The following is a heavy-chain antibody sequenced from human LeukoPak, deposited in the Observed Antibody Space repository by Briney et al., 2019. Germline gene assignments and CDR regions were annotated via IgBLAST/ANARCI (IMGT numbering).Heavy chain of an antibody. V-gene: IGHV3-30*03. CDR1: GFTFSSYG. CDR2: ISYDGSNK. Sequence: GRSLRLSCVASGFTFSSYGMHWVRQAPGKGLEWVAVISYDGSNKYYADSVKGRFTISRDNSKNTLYLQMNSLRAEDTAVYYCARVRWYCSGGSCYRDDAFDIWGQGTMVTVSS. D-gene: IGHD2-15*01. J-gene: IGHJ3*02. CDR3: ARVRWYCSGGSCYRDDAFDI.